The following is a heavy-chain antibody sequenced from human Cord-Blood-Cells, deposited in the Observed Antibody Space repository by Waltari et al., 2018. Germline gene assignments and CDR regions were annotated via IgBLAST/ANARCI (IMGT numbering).Heavy chain of an antibody. J-gene: IGHJ5*02. CDR3: ARYNYGDYWFDP. V-gene: IGHV1-69*01. CDR2: IIPIFGTA. Sequence: QVQLVQSGAEVKKPGSSVKVSCKASGGTFSSYAISWVRQAPGQGLEWMGGIIPIFGTANYAQKFHGSVTSTADESTSTAYMGLSSLRSEDTAVYYCARYNYGDYWFDPWGQGTLVTVSS. CDR1: GGTFSSYA. D-gene: IGHD4-17*01.